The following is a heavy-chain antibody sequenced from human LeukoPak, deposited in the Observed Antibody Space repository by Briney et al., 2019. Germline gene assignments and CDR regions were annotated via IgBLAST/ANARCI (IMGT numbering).Heavy chain of an antibody. CDR2: IIPIFGTA. V-gene: IGHV1-69*05. CDR3: AIFGVARLVPPKMDFDY. D-gene: IGHD3-3*01. Sequence: GASVKVSCKASGGTFSSYAISWVRQAPGQGLEWMGGIIPIFGTANYAQKFQGRVTITTDESTSTAYMEPSSLRSEDTAVYYCAIFGVARLVPPKMDFDYWGQGTLVTVSS. J-gene: IGHJ4*02. CDR1: GGTFSSYA.